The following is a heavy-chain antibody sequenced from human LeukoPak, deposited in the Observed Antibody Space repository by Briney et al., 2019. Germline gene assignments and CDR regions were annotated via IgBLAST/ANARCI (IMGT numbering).Heavy chain of an antibody. J-gene: IGHJ4*02. CDR2: INWDGGRI. D-gene: IGHD1-26*01. Sequence: GGSLRLSCAASGFTFDDYAMSWVRQAPGKGLEWVSGINWDGGRIRYADSVQGRFTISRDNAKNSLYLQMNSLTPEDTALFYCARRAPYSGNYFDSWGQGTLVAVSS. CDR3: ARRAPYSGNYFDS. CDR1: GFTFDDYA. V-gene: IGHV3-20*04.